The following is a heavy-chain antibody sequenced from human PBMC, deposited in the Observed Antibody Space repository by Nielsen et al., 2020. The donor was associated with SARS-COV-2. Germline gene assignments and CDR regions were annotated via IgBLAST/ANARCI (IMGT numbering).Heavy chain of an antibody. CDR3: ARGGGYDYAFDI. D-gene: IGHD5-12*01. J-gene: IGHJ3*02. Sequence: ASVKVSCKVSGYTLTELSMHWVRQAPGKGLEWMGGFDPEDGETIYAQKFQGRVTMTEDTSTDTAYMELSSLRSEDTAVYYCARGGGYDYAFDIWGQGTMVTVSS. CDR2: FDPEDGET. V-gene: IGHV1-24*01. CDR1: GYTLTELS.